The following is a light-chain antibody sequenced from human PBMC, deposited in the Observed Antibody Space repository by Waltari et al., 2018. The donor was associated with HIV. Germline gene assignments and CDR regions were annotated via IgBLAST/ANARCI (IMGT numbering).Light chain of an antibody. CDR1: SSNIGSNY. Sequence: QSVLTQPPSASGTPGQRVTISCSGSSSNIGSNYVYWYQQLPGTAPKLLLYRNNQRPSGVPDRFSGSKSGTSASLAISGRRSEDEADYYCAAWDGSLSVVVVGGGTKLTVL. J-gene: IGLJ2*01. V-gene: IGLV1-47*01. CDR3: AAWDGSLSVVV. CDR2: RNN.